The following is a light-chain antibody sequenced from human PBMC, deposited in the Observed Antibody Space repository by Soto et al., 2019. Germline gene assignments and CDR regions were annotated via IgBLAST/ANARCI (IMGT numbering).Light chain of an antibody. V-gene: IGLV1-40*01. CDR1: SSNIGAGYD. J-gene: IGLJ2*01. CDR2: GNS. Sequence: QSVLTQPPSVSGAPGQRVTISCTGSSSNIGAGYDVHWYQQLPGTAPKVLIYGNSNRPSGVPERFSGSKSCPSASLAITGLQAEDAAHYYGPASDSMLRGYVVVGGGTKLTVL. CDR3: PASDSMLRGYVV.